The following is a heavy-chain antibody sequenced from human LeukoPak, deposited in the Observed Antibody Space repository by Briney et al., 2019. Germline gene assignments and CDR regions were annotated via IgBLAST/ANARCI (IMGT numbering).Heavy chain of an antibody. CDR2: TYYRSKWYN. Sequence: SQTLSLTCAISGDSVSSDTSAWNWFRQSPSRGLEWLGRTYYRSKWYNDYAVSVKSRITIQPDTSKNQFSLQLNSVTPEDTAVYYCARGINYAHDSWGQGTLVTVSS. CDR3: ARGINYAHDS. D-gene: IGHD3-16*01. CDR1: GDSVSSDTSA. V-gene: IGHV6-1*01. J-gene: IGHJ4*02.